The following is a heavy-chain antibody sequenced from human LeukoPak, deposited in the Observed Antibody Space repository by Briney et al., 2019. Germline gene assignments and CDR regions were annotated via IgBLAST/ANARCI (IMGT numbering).Heavy chain of an antibody. J-gene: IGHJ5*02. D-gene: IGHD6-19*01. Sequence: PGGSLRLSCVASGFTFSNYWMSWVRQAPGKGLEWVSTISGNGDSTYYADSVKGRFTISRDNSKSTLYLQMNSLRADDTAVYYCAKRYGSSGFNWFDPWGQGTLVTVSS. CDR2: ISGNGDST. V-gene: IGHV3-23*01. CDR1: GFTFSNYW. CDR3: AKRYGSSGFNWFDP.